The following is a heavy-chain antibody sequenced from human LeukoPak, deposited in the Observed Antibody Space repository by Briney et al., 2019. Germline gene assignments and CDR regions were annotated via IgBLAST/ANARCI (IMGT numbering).Heavy chain of an antibody. J-gene: IGHJ4*02. D-gene: IGHD6-19*01. CDR1: GGSISSSSYY. V-gene: IGHV4-39*07. CDR2: TYYSGST. Sequence: PSETLSLTCTVSGGSISSSSYYWGWIRQPPGKGLEWIGSTYYSGSTYYNPSLKSRVTISVDTSKNQFSLKLSSVTAADTAVYYCVRIGWSYYFDYWGQGTLVTVSS. CDR3: VRIGWSYYFDY.